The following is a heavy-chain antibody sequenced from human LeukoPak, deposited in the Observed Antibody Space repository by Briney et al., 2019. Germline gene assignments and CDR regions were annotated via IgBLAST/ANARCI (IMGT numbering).Heavy chain of an antibody. D-gene: IGHD3-10*01. V-gene: IGHV4-4*09. J-gene: IGHJ4*02. Sequence: PSETLSLTCAVSGDSISNYYWSWIRQPPGKGLEWIGYIYTSGSTNYNPSLKSRVTISVDTSKNQFSLKLYSVTAADTAVYYCARQGKITMVRGVIEWGQGTLVTVSS. CDR2: IYTSGST. CDR3: ARQGKITMVRGVIE. CDR1: GDSISNYY.